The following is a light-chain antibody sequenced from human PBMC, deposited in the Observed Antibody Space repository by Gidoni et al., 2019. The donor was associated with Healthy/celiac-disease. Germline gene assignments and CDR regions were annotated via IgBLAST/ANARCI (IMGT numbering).Light chain of an antibody. J-gene: IGKJ4*01. CDR2: GAS. V-gene: IGKV3-20*01. CDR3: QQYGSYPGLT. Sequence: EIVLTHSPGTLSLSPVERATLSCRASQSVSISYLAWYQQQPGQAPMLLLYGASSRATGIPDMFSGSGSGTDFTPLIIRLEPSDFAAYYCQQYGSYPGLTFGGGTKVEIK. CDR1: QSVSISY.